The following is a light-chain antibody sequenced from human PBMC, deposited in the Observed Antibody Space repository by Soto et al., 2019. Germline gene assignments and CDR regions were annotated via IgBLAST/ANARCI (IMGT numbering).Light chain of an antibody. CDR3: LHDYSYPWT. CDR2: GAS. CDR1: QDIRND. V-gene: IGKV1-6*01. J-gene: IGKJ1*01. Sequence: IQMTQFPSALSASVRDRVTITCRASQDIRNDLGWYQQKPGKAPKIMIYGASSLQSGVPSRFSGSGSGTRFTLTISSLQPEDVATYYCLHDYSYPWTFGQGTKVDI.